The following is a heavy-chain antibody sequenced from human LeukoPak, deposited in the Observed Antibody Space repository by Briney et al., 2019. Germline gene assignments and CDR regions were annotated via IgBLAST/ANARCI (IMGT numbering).Heavy chain of an antibody. CDR3: ARGPMIVVANSYKYYFDY. V-gene: IGHV1-2*04. D-gene: IGHD3-22*01. J-gene: IGHJ4*02. CDR1: GYTFTGYY. CDR2: INPNSGGT. Sequence: ASVKVSCKASGYTFTGYYMHWVRQAPGQGLEWMGWINPNSGGTNYAQKFQGWVTMTRDTSISTAYMELSRLRSDDTAVYYCARGPMIVVANSYKYYFDYWGQGTLVTVSS.